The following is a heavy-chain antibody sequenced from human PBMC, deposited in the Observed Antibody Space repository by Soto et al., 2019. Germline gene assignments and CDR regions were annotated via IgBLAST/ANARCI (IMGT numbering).Heavy chain of an antibody. CDR3: ARGIPVAGITGTTSDY. Sequence: PGGSLRLSCAASGFTFSSYAMHWVRQAPGKGLEWVAVISYDGSNKYYADSVKGRFTISRDNSKNTLYLQMNSLRAEDTAVYYCARGIPVAGITGTTSDYWGQGTLVTVSS. D-gene: IGHD1-7*01. J-gene: IGHJ4*02. V-gene: IGHV3-30-3*01. CDR2: ISYDGSNK. CDR1: GFTFSSYA.